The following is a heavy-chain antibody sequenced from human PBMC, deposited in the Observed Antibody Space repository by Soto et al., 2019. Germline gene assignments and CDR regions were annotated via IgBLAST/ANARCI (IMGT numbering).Heavy chain of an antibody. CDR3: TTEGLTGHQIYYYYRMDV. Sequence: PGGSLRLSCAASGFTFSNAWMSWVRQAPGKGLEWVGRIKSKTDGGTTDYAAPVKGRFTISRDDSKNTLYLQMNSLKTEDTAVYYCTTEGLTGHQIYYYYRMDVWGQGTTVTVSS. J-gene: IGHJ6*02. CDR2: IKSKTDGGTT. V-gene: IGHV3-15*01. D-gene: IGHD3-9*01. CDR1: GFTFSNAW.